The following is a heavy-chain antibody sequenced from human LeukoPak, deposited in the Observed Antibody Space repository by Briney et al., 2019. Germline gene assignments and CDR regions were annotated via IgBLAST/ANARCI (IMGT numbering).Heavy chain of an antibody. J-gene: IGHJ4*02. CDR2: IYYSGST. CDR1: GGSINSYY. CDR3: ARGRYSSSWYLDY. D-gene: IGHD6-13*01. V-gene: IGHV4-59*01. Sequence: PSETLSLTCTVSGGSINSYYWSWIRQPPGKGLEWIGSIYYSGSTNYNPSLKSRVTISVDTSENQFSLRLSSVTAADTAVYYCARGRYSSSWYLDYWGQGALVTVSS.